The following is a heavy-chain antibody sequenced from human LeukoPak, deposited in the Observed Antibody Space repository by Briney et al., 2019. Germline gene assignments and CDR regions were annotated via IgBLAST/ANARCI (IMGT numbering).Heavy chain of an antibody. J-gene: IGHJ4*02. D-gene: IGHD1-1*01. CDR2: ISGSGGEV. V-gene: IGHV3-23*01. CDR3: SKDLTTRSIGYFDY. CDR1: GFTFSIYA. Sequence: GGSLRLSCAASGFTFSIYAMNWVRQAPGEGPEWVSSISGSGGEVRYADSVKGRFTISRDSSQNTFYLRMNSLRVEDTAIYYCSKDLTTRSIGYFDYWGQGTLVTVSS.